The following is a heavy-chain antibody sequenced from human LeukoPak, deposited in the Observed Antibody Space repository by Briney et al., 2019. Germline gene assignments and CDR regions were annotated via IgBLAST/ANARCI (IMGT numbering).Heavy chain of an antibody. V-gene: IGHV3-21*01. Sequence: GGSLRLSCAASGFTFSSYSMNWVRQAPGKGLEWVSSISSSSSYIYYADPVKGRFTISRDNAKNSLYLQMNSLRAEDTAVYYCARDLVVVTAMLRTHGEPGLWGHGTLVTVSS. J-gene: IGHJ4*01. CDR2: ISSSSSYI. CDR3: ARDLVVVTAMLRTHGEPGL. CDR1: GFTFSSYS. D-gene: IGHD2-21*02.